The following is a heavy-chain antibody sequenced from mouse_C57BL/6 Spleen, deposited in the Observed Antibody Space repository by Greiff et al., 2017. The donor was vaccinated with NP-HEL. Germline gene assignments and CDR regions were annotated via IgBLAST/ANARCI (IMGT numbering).Heavy chain of an antibody. CDR3: ARSRGLSMIYFDY. D-gene: IGHD2-3*01. CDR1: GYTFTAYH. Sequence: EVQLQQSGPVLVKPGASVKIPCKASGYTFTAYHMSFLKPRHCQFLSWILVLYPHNGGTFYNQKFKGKATLTVDKSSSTAYMELRSLTSEDTAVYYWARSRGLSMIYFDYGGQGTTLTVSS. CDR2: LYPHNGGT. J-gene: IGHJ2*01. V-gene: IGHV1-18*01.